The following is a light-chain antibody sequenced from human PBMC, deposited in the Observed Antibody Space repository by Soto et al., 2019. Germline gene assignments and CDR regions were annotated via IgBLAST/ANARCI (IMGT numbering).Light chain of an antibody. Sequence: QSVLTQPASVSGSPGQSITISCTGTSSDVGSYNLVSWYQQHPGKAPKLTIYEGSKRPSGVSNRFSGSKSGNTASLTNSGLQAEDEADNYCCSYAGSSTNVVFGGGTQLTVL. CDR3: CSYAGSSTNVV. J-gene: IGLJ2*01. V-gene: IGLV2-23*01. CDR1: SSDVGSYNL. CDR2: EGS.